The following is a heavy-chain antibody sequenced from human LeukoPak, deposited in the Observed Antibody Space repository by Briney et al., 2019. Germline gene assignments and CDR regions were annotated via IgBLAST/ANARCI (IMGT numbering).Heavy chain of an antibody. V-gene: IGHV1-2*02. D-gene: IGHD6-19*01. Sequence: ASVKVSCKASGYTFTGYYMHWVRQAPGQGLEWMGWINPNSGGTNYAQKFQGRVTMTRDTSISTAYMELSSLRSEDTAVYYCARALYPTKIAVAAANWFDPWGQGTLVTVSS. CDR1: GYTFTGYY. CDR2: INPNSGGT. J-gene: IGHJ5*02. CDR3: ARALYPTKIAVAAANWFDP.